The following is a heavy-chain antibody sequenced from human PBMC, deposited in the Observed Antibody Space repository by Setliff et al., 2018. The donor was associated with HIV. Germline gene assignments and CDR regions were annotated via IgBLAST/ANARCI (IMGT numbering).Heavy chain of an antibody. V-gene: IGHV3-15*01. Sequence: PGGSLRLSCAASGFIFSNAWMSWVRQAPGKGLEWVGRIKSKTDGGTTDYAAPVKGRFTISRDDSTSTLYLQMNSLKTEDTAVYYCTREIRDGYPRSSNWGQGTLVTVSS. CDR1: GFIFSNAW. D-gene: IGHD3-10*01. CDR2: IKSKTDGGTT. CDR3: TREIRDGYPRSSN. J-gene: IGHJ4*02.